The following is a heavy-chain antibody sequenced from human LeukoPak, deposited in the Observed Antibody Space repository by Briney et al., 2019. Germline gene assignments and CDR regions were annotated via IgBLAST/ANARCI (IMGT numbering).Heavy chain of an antibody. CDR3: ARDRREDYSGDFDL. V-gene: IGHV4-4*07. D-gene: IGHD2-15*01. CDR1: GGSISSYY. Sequence: SETLSLTCTVSGGSISSYYWSWIRQPPGKGLEWIGRMDSSGSTNYNPSLKSRVTMSVDTSKNQFSLKLSSVTAADTAVYYCARDRREDYSGDFDLWGRGTLVTVSS. J-gene: IGHJ2*01. CDR2: MDSSGST.